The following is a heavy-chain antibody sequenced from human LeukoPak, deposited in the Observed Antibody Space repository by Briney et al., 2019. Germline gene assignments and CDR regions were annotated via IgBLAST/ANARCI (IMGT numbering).Heavy chain of an antibody. J-gene: IGHJ4*02. V-gene: IGHV3-30*02. CDR2: IRYDGSNK. Sequence: PGGSLRLSCAASGFTFSSYGMHWVRQAPGKGLEWVAFIRYDGSNKYYADSVKGRFTISRDNSKNTLYLQMNSLRAEDTAVYYCAKEGYYDSSGPDYWGQGTLVTVFS. CDR1: GFTFSSYG. CDR3: AKEGYYDSSGPDY. D-gene: IGHD3-22*01.